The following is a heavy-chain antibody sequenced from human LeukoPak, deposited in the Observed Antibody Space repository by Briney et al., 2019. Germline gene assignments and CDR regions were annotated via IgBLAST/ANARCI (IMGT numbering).Heavy chain of an antibody. J-gene: IGHJ4*02. Sequence: SETLSLTCTVSGGSISSSSYYWGWIRQPPGKGLEWIGSIYYSGSTYYNLSLKSRVTISVDTSKNQFSLKLSSVTAADTAVYYCARPSYDILTGYFYYFDYWGQGTLVTVSS. V-gene: IGHV4-39*01. CDR2: IYYSGST. CDR1: GGSISSSSYY. D-gene: IGHD3-9*01. CDR3: ARPSYDILTGYFYYFDY.